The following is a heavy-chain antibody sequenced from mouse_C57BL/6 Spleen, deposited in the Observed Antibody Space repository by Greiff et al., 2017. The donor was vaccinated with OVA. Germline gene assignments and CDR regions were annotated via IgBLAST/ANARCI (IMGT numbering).Heavy chain of an antibody. V-gene: IGHV3-6*01. Sequence: EVQLVESGPGLVKPSQSLSLTCSVTGYSITSGYYWNWIRQFPGNKLEWMGYISYDGSNNYNPSLKNRISITRDTSKNQFFLKLNSVTTEDTATYYCAREIPYYYGSSYGYFDVWGTGTTVTGSS. CDR3: AREIPYYYGSSYGYFDV. D-gene: IGHD1-1*01. CDR2: ISYDGSN. J-gene: IGHJ1*03. CDR1: GYSITSGYY.